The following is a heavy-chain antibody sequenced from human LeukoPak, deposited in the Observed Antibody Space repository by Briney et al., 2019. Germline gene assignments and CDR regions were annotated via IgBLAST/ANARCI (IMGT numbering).Heavy chain of an antibody. CDR3: AKGRGYSDYDY. Sequence: GGSLRLSCAASGFTFDDYAMHWVRQAPGKGLEWVSGISWNSGSIGYADSVKGRFTISRDNAKNSLYLQMNSLRAEDTALYYCAKGRGYSDYDYWGQGTLVTVSS. V-gene: IGHV3-9*01. J-gene: IGHJ4*02. CDR2: ISWNSGSI. D-gene: IGHD5-12*01. CDR1: GFTFDDYA.